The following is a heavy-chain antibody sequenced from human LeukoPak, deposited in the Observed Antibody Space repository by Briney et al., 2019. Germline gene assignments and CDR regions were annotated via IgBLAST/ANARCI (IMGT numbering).Heavy chain of an antibody. J-gene: IGHJ5*02. CDR3: ARDLSSRNWFDP. Sequence: ETLSLTFTVSGGSISSYYWSWIRPPAGKGLEWIGRIYTSGSTNYNPSLKSRVTMSVDTSKNQFSLKLSSVTAADTAVYYCARDLSSRNWFDPWGQGTLVTVSS. CDR1: GGSISSYY. CDR2: IYTSGST. V-gene: IGHV4-4*07. D-gene: IGHD2-15*01.